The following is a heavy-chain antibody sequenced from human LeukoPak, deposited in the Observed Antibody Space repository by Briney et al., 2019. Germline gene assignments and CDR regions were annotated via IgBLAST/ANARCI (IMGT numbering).Heavy chain of an antibody. CDR1: GYSFTSYW. CDR3: ARLFSWYYGMDV. V-gene: IGHV5-51*01. Sequence: GASLQISCEGSGYSFTSYWIGWVRQLRGKGLEWMGIIYPGDSDTRYSPSFQGQVTILADKSISTAYLQWSSLKASDTAMYYCARLFSWYYGMDVWGQGTTVTVSS. J-gene: IGHJ6*02. CDR2: IYPGDSDT. D-gene: IGHD6-6*01.